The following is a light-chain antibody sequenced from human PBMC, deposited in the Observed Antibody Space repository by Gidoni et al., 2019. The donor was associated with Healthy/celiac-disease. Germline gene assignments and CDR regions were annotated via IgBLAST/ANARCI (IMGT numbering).Light chain of an antibody. Sequence: DIQMTQSPSTLSASVGDRVTITCRASQSISSWLAWYQQKPGKAPKLLIYDAPSLESGVPSRFSGSGSGTEFTLTIISLQPDDFATYYCQQYNSYWTFGQGTKVEIK. V-gene: IGKV1-5*01. CDR1: QSISSW. J-gene: IGKJ1*01. CDR3: QQYNSYWT. CDR2: DAP.